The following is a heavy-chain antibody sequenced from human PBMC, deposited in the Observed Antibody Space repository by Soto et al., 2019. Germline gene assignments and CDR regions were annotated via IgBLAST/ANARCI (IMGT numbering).Heavy chain of an antibody. CDR1: GFVFRTFR. V-gene: IGHV3-33*01. CDR3: VRDRPNTESLTGYFDT. CDR2: IRFDGSTA. D-gene: IGHD3-9*01. J-gene: IGHJ4*02. Sequence: GGSLRLSCEASGFVFRTFRMHWVRRAPGRGLEWLATIRFDGSTARYAESVRGRFKISRDNSMNTLYLQLDRLRVEDTAVYYCVRDRPNTESLTGYFDTWGQGTPVTVSS.